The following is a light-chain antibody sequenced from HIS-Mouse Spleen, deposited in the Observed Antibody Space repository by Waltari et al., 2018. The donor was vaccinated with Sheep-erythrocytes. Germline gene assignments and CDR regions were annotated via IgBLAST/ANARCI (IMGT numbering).Light chain of an antibody. Sequence: DIVMTQSPDSLAVSLGERATLNCKASQSVLYSSNNKNYLAWYQQKPGQPPKLLIYWASTRESGVPDRFSGRGSGTDFTLTISSLQAEDVAVYYCQQYYSTLAFGPGTKVDIK. CDR2: WAS. J-gene: IGKJ3*01. V-gene: IGKV4-1*01. CDR3: QQYYSTLA. CDR1: QSVLYSSNNKNY.